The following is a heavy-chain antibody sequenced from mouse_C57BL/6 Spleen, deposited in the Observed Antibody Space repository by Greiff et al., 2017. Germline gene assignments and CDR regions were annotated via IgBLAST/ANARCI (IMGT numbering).Heavy chain of an antibody. Sequence: VQLQESGPELVKPGASVKISCKASGYAFSSSWMNWVKQRPGKGLEWIGRIYPGDGDTYYNGKFKGTATLTADKSSSTDYMQLSSLTSEDSAVYFCARQDYYSSSYWLAYWGQGTLLTVSA. D-gene: IGHD1-1*01. CDR3: ARQDYYSSSYWLAY. CDR2: IYPGDGDT. V-gene: IGHV1-82*01. J-gene: IGHJ3*01. CDR1: GYAFSSSW.